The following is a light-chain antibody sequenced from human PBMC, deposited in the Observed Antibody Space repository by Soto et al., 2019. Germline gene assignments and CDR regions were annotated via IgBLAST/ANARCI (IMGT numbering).Light chain of an antibody. Sequence: EIVMTQSPATLSVSPGERATLSCRASQSVSSNLAWYQQKPGQAPRLLIYGASTRATGIPARFSGSGSGTEFTLTISSLQSEDFAVYYCQHYQNWPPWTFGHGTKVEI. CDR2: GAS. J-gene: IGKJ1*01. V-gene: IGKV3-15*01. CDR3: QHYQNWPPWT. CDR1: QSVSSN.